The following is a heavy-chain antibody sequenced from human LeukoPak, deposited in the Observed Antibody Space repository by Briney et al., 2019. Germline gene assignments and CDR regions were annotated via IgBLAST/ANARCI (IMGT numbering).Heavy chain of an antibody. V-gene: IGHV3-64D*06. D-gene: IGHD2-21*01. CDR1: GLTFSLYS. Sequence: PGGSLRLSCSASGLTFSLYSMHWVRQAPGKGLEYVSGISTHGGSTYYADSVKGRFTISRDNSKNTLYLQMRTLRAEDTSVYYCVTEVGIGGLDIWSQGTMVTVSS. CDR2: ISTHGGST. J-gene: IGHJ3*02. CDR3: VTEVGIGGLDI.